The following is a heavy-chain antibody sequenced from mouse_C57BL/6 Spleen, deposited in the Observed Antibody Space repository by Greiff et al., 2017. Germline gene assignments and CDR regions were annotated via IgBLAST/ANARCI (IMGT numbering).Heavy chain of an antibody. Sequence: VQLQESGAELVRPGASVKLSCKASGYTFTDYYINWVKQRPGQGLEWIARIYPGSGNTYYNEKFKGKATLTAEKSSSTAYMQLSSLTSEDSAVYFWARGDGGYYSAMDHWGQGTSGTVSS. CDR1: GYTFTDYY. D-gene: IGHD2-3*01. J-gene: IGHJ4*01. CDR3: ARGDGGYYSAMDH. V-gene: IGHV1-76*01. CDR2: IYPGSGNT.